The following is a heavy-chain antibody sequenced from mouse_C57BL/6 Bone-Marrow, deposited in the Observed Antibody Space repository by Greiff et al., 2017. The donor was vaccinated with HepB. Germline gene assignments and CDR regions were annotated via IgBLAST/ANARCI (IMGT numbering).Heavy chain of an antibody. V-gene: IGHV1-15*01. CDR3: TRGLRLRFDY. D-gene: IGHD3-2*02. J-gene: IGHJ2*01. Sequence: QVQLQQSGAELVRPGASVTLSCKASGYTFTDYEMHWVKQTPVHGLEWIGAIDPETGGTAYNQKFKGKAILTADKSSSTAYMELRSLTSEDSAVYYCTRGLRLRFDYWGQGTTLTVSS. CDR1: GYTFTDYE. CDR2: IDPETGGT.